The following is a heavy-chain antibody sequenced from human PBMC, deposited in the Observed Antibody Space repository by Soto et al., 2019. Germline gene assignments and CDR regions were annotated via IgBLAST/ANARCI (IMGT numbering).Heavy chain of an antibody. CDR1: GGSISSGDYY. D-gene: IGHD3-10*01. CDR2: IYYSGST. Sequence: PSETLSLTCTVSGGSISSGDYYWSWIRQPPGKGLEWIGYIYYSGSTYYNPSLKSRVTISVDTSKNQFSLKLSSVTAADTAVHYCATGRRGLYFDYWGQGTLVTVSS. J-gene: IGHJ4*02. V-gene: IGHV4-30-4*01. CDR3: ATGRRGLYFDY.